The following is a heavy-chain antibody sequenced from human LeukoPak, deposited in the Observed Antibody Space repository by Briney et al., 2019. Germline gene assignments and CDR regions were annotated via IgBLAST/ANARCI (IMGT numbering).Heavy chain of an antibody. D-gene: IGHD3-10*01. J-gene: IGHJ4*02. CDR3: ARAPGSGSYPFDY. V-gene: IGHV1-2*02. CDR2: INPNSGGT. Sequence: GASVKVSCKASGYTFTGYYMHWVRLAPGQGLEWMGWINPNSGGTNYAQKFQGRVTMTRDTSISTAYMELSRLRSDDTAVYYCARAPGSGSYPFDYWGQGTLVTVSS. CDR1: GYTFTGYY.